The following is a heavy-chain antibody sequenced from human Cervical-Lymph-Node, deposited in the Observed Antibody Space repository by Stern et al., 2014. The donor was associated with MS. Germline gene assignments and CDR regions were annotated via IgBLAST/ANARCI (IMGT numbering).Heavy chain of an antibody. CDR1: GGTFSTQA. D-gene: IGHD4-17*01. J-gene: IGHJ6*02. CDR2: ILPIFGTP. Sequence: VQLVESGAEVKKPGSSVKVSCKASGGTFSTQAINLVRQAPGQGLEWVGGILPIFGTPNSAQKVQDRVTITAAESTSTAYMDLSSLRSEDTAVYYCATPSTVTVGGMDVWGQGTTVTVSS. CDR3: ATPSTVTVGGMDV. V-gene: IGHV1-69*01.